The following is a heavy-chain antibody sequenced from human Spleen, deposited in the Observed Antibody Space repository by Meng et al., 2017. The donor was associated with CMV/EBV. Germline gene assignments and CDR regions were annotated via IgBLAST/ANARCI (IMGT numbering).Heavy chain of an antibody. D-gene: IGHD3-3*01. CDR1: GFPFHSYA. CDR2: ISGSGYST. CDR3: ARDRGTIFGVVMFYYYYGMDV. Sequence: GESLKISCAASGFPFHSYAMSWVRQAPGKGLEWVSTISGSGYSTDFADSLKGRFTISRDNAKNSLYLQMNSLRAEDTAVYYCARDRGTIFGVVMFYYYYGMDVWGQGTTVTVSS. J-gene: IGHJ6*02. V-gene: IGHV3-23*01.